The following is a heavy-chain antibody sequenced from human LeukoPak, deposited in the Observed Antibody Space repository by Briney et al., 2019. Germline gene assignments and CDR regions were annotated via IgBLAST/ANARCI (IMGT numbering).Heavy chain of an antibody. CDR2: ISGTGGST. V-gene: IGHV3-23*01. CDR3: VRDPVDSSGYPAYFDY. CDR1: GFTFSSYA. J-gene: IGHJ4*02. Sequence: GGSLRLSCAASGFTFSSYAMSWVRQAPGKGLEWVSAISGTGGSTYYADSVKGRFTISRDNSKNTLSLQMNSLRAEDTAVYYCVRDPVDSSGYPAYFDYWGQGTLVTVSS. D-gene: IGHD3-22*01.